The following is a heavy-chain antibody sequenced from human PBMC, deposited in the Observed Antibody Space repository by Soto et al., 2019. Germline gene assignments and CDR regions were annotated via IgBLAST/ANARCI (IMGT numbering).Heavy chain of an antibody. CDR3: ARGWGRFDP. Sequence: QVQLVESGGGVVKPGGSLRLSCAASGFTFSDYYMSWLHRPAEKGLEWVSYIGTSDDTKYYADSVKGRFTSSRDNAKSTLYPHMNSLRAEDTAVYYCARGWGRFDPWGKGTLVTVCS. D-gene: IGHD3-16*01. V-gene: IGHV3-11*01. J-gene: IGHJ5*02. CDR2: IGTSDDTK. CDR1: GFTFSDYY.